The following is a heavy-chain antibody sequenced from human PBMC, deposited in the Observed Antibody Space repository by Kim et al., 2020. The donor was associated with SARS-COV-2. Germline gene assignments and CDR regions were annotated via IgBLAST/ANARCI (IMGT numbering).Heavy chain of an antibody. CDR3: ARVNPDPGAFDN. Sequence: GYAQKFQGRVTKTRNTSISTAYMELSSLRSEDTAVYYCARVNPDPGAFDNWGQGTMVTVSS. V-gene: IGHV1-8*01. J-gene: IGHJ3*02.